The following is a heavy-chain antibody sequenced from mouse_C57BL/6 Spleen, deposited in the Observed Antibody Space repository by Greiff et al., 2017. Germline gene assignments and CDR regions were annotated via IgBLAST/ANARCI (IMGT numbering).Heavy chain of an antibody. CDR3: AREDYYGRFAD. D-gene: IGHD1-1*01. CDR1: GYTFTSYW. Sequence: VQLQQPGAELVRPGTSVKLSCKASGYTFTSYWMHWVKQRPGQGLEWIGVIDPSDSYTNYNQKFKGKATLTVDTSSSTAYMQLSSLTSEDSAVYYCAREDYYGRFADWGQGTLVTVSA. CDR2: IDPSDSYT. J-gene: IGHJ3*01. V-gene: IGHV1-59*01.